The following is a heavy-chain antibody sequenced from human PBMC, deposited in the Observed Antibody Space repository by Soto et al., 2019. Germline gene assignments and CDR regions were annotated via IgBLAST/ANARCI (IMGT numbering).Heavy chain of an antibody. D-gene: IGHD3-22*01. CDR3: ARWSTYYYDSSGYFLSYYYGLDV. CDR2: INPNSGGT. J-gene: IGHJ6*02. CDR1: GYTFTGYY. V-gene: IGHV1-2*02. Sequence: ASVKVSCKASGYTFTGYYMHWVRQAPGQGLEWMGWINPNSGGTNYAQKFQGRVTMTRDTSISTAYMELSRLRSDDTAVYYCARWSTYYYDSSGYFLSYYYGLDVWGQGTTVTVSS.